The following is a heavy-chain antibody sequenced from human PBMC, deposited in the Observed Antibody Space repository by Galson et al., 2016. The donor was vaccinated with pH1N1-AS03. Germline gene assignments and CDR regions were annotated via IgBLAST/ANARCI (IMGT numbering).Heavy chain of an antibody. CDR2: IDPSDSYV. V-gene: IGHV5-10-1*01. CDR3: ARPGPGTSSSHSGFAF. D-gene: IGHD1-1*01. Sequence: QSGAEVKKPGESLRISCKGFGYSFPNYWISWVRQMPGKGLEWIGRIDPSDSYVNYSPSFRGHVTISADMSITTAYLQWSSLTASDTALYYCARPGPGTSSSHSGFAFWGQGTLVSVSS. J-gene: IGHJ4*02. CDR1: GYSFPNYW.